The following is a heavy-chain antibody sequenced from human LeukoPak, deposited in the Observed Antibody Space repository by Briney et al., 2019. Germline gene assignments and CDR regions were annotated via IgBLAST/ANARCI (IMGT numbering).Heavy chain of an antibody. CDR1: GGSFSGYY. V-gene: IGHV4-34*01. J-gene: IGHJ4*02. D-gene: IGHD6-13*01. CDR3: ARDYARYSSSWYLFYY. CDR2: INHSGST. Sequence: PSETLSLTCAVYGGSFSGYYWSWIRQPPGKGLEWIGEINHSGSTNYNPSLKSRVTISVDTSKNQFSLKLSSVTAADTAVYYCARDYARYSSSWYLFYYWGRGTLVTVSS.